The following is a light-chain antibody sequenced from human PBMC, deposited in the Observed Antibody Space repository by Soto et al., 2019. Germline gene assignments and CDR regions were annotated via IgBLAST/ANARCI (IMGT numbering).Light chain of an antibody. CDR2: AAS. CDR3: QQANSFPLT. J-gene: IGKJ4*01. V-gene: IGKV1D-12*01. CDR1: QDISSW. Sequence: DIQMPQSPSSVSASVGDRVTTTSRASQDISSWLAWYQHKPGKAPTLLISAASSLQSGGPSRFRGSGSGTDFALTIAGLESEDFAPYYCQQANSFPLTFGGGTKVEIK.